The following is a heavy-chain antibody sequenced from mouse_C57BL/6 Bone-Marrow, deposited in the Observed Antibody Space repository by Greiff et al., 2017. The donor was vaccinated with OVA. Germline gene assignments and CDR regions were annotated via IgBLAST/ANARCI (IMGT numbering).Heavy chain of an antibody. Sequence: EVKLVESGGGLVKPGGSLKLSCAASGFTFSSYAMSWVRQTPEKRLEWVATISDGGSYTYYPDNVKGRFTISRDNAKNNLYLQMSHLKSEDTAMYYCARRDGSSPYYYAMDYWGQGTSVTVSS. V-gene: IGHV5-4*03. CDR1: GFTFSSYA. D-gene: IGHD1-1*01. CDR2: ISDGGSYT. J-gene: IGHJ4*01. CDR3: ARRDGSSPYYYAMDY.